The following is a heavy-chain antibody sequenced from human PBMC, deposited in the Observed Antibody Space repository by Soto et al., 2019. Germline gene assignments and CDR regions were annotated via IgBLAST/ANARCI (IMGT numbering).Heavy chain of an antibody. CDR2: IIPIFGAA. D-gene: IGHD2-2*01. Sequence: SVKVSCKASGGTFSSYAIGWVRQAPGQGLEWMGGIIPIFGAANYAQKFQGRVTITADESTSTAYMELSSLRSEDTAVYYCARAQRRYCSSTSCYLFDYWGQGTLVTVSS. CDR1: GGTFSSYA. CDR3: ARAQRRYCSSTSCYLFDY. V-gene: IGHV1-69*13. J-gene: IGHJ4*02.